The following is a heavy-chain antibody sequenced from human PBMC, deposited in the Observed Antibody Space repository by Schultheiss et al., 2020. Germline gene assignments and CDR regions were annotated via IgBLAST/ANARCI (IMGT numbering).Heavy chain of an antibody. V-gene: IGHV3-11*01. CDR3: ATGYSSPKVHY. CDR1: GFTFSDYY. CDR2: ISSSGTTI. Sequence: GGSLRLSCAASGFTFSDYYMSWIRQAPGKGLEWVSYISSSGTTIYYADSVKGRFTISRDNAKNSLFLQMNSLRAEDTAVYYCATGYSSPKVHYWGQGTLVTVSS. D-gene: IGHD6-19*01. J-gene: IGHJ4*02.